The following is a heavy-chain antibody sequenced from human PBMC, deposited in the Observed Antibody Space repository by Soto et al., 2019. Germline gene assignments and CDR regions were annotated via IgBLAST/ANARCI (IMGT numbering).Heavy chain of an antibody. D-gene: IGHD3-10*01. Sequence: PSETLSLTCTVSGGSISSYYWSWIRQPPGKGLEWIGYIYYSGSTNYNPSLKSRVTISVDTSKNQFSLKLSSVTAADTAVYYCARDRGDLHYFDYWGQGTLVTVSS. CDR1: GGSISSYY. J-gene: IGHJ4*02. CDR3: ARDRGDLHYFDY. CDR2: IYYSGST. V-gene: IGHV4-59*01.